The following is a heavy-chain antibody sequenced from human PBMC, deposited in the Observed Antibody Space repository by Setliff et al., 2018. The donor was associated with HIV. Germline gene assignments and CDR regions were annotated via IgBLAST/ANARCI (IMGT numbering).Heavy chain of an antibody. CDR3: TRRRRAPGIEDLEAY. Sequence: PGESLKISCKASGYSFSDYWIGWVRQMPGKGLEWIGVIYPGDSTIRYGPSFQGQVSISADRSITTAYLQWRSLKASDSAMYYCTRRRRAPGIEDLEAYWGQGTLVTAPQ. D-gene: IGHD1-26*01. J-gene: IGHJ4*02. CDR2: IYPGDSTI. V-gene: IGHV5-51*01. CDR1: GYSFSDYW.